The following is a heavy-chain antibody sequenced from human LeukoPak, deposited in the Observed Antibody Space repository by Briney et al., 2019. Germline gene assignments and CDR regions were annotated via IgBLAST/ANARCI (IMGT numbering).Heavy chain of an antibody. CDR1: GFTFRSYW. D-gene: IGHD6-19*01. CDR3: ARLSVTGTGGDY. Sequence: GGSLRLSCEASGFTFRSYWMSWVRQAPGKGLEWVANMNQDGSDKYYVKSVKGRFTISRDNAKNSLYLQMNSLRAEDTAVYYCARLSVTGTGGDYWGQGTLVTVSS. J-gene: IGHJ4*02. CDR2: MNQDGSDK. V-gene: IGHV3-7*04.